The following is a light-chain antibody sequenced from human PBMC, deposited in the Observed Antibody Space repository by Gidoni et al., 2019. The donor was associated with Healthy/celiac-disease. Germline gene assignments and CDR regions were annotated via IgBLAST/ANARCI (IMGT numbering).Light chain of an antibody. Sequence: QAGLPQPPSVSKGLRQTATLTCTGNSNNVGNQGAAWLQPHQGHPPKLLSYRNNNRPSGISERLSASRSGNTASLTITGLQPEDEADYYCSAWDSSLSAVVFGGGTKLTVL. CDR3: SAWDSSLSAVV. V-gene: IGLV10-54*01. J-gene: IGLJ2*01. CDR2: RNN. CDR1: SNNVGNQG.